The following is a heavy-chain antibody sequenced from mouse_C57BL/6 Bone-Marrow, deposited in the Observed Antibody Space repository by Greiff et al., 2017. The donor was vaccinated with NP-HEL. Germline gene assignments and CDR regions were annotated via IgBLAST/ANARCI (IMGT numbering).Heavy chain of an antibody. Sequence: VQLQESGAELVRPGPSVKVSCKASGYAFTNYLIEWVKQRPGQGLEWIGVINPGSGGTNYNEKFKGKATLTADKSSSTAYMQLSSLTSEDSAVYFCARRDYYGSRAYWGQGTLVTVSA. D-gene: IGHD1-1*01. J-gene: IGHJ3*01. V-gene: IGHV1-54*01. CDR2: INPGSGGT. CDR3: ARRDYYGSRAY. CDR1: GYAFTNYL.